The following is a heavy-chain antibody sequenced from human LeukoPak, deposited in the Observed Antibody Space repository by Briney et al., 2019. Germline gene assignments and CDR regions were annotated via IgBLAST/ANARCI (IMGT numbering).Heavy chain of an antibody. D-gene: IGHD6-19*01. CDR1: GYTFNSHG. V-gene: IGHV1-8*01. CDR2: MNPNSGNT. J-gene: IGHJ4*02. Sequence: ASVKVSCKASGYTFNSHGISWVRQAPGQGLEWMGWMNPNSGNTGYAQKFQGRVTMTRNTSISTAYMELSSLRSEDTAVYYCARGGYSSGWYVDHWGQGTLVTVSS. CDR3: ARGGYSSGWYVDH.